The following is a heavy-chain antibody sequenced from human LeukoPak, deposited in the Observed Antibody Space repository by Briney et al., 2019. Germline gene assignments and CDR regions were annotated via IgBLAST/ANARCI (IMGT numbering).Heavy chain of an antibody. V-gene: IGHV1-2*02. CDR2: MNANIVGT. D-gene: IGHD7-27*01. Sequence: ASVKVSCKASGYTFTGYDIHWGQRAAGQGLEGWGWMNANIVGTNYAQKFQARVTMTRDKSISTAYMELSRPRSEHKTRHYCSRAPRGQNWATLDYWGQGTLVTVSS. CDR1: GYTFTGYD. J-gene: IGHJ4*02. CDR3: SRAPRGQNWATLDY.